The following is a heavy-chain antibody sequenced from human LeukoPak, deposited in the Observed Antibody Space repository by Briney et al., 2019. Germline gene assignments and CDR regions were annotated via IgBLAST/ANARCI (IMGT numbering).Heavy chain of an antibody. D-gene: IGHD3-3*01. CDR3: ARSSDFGVVMGHYYMDV. J-gene: IGHJ6*03. CDR1: GCSINSYY. Sequence: SETLSLTCTVSGCSINSYYLSWIRQPAGKGLEWIGRIYTSGSTNYNPSLKNRVTISVDKAKNQFSLKLSSVTAADTAVYYCARSSDFGVVMGHYYMDVWGEGTTVTVSS. CDR2: IYTSGST. V-gene: IGHV4-4*07.